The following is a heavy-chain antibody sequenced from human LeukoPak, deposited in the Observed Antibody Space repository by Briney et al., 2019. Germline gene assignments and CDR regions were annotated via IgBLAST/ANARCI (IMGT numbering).Heavy chain of an antibody. CDR1: GGSIGTQY. Sequence: LSLTCTVSGGSIGTQYWSWIRQPPGKGLEWISYIGIDSGNTKYADSVRGRFTISTDKAKNSLYLQMNSLRVEDTAVYYCARDHNYAFDNWGQGTLVSVAS. CDR3: ARDHNYAFDN. CDR2: IGIDSGNT. D-gene: IGHD1-1*01. V-gene: IGHV3-11*06. J-gene: IGHJ4*02.